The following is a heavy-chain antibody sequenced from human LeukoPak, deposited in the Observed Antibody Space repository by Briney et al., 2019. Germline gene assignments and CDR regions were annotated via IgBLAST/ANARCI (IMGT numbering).Heavy chain of an antibody. J-gene: IGHJ3*02. D-gene: IGHD3-10*01. Sequence: GGSLRLSCAASGFTFSSYSMNWVRQAPGKGLEWVSSISSSSSYIYYADSVKGRFTISRDNAKNSLYLQMNSLRAEDTAVYYCARDGVQFGGAQAIDIWGQGTMVTVSS. CDR3: ARDGVQFGGAQAIDI. V-gene: IGHV3-21*01. CDR1: GFTFSSYS. CDR2: ISSSSSYI.